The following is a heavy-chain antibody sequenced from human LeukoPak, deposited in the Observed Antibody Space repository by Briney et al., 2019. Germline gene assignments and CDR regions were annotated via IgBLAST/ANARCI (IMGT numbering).Heavy chain of an antibody. CDR1: GESFSGYF. V-gene: IGHV4-34*01. CDR3: ARAGGTGVAFDI. J-gene: IGHJ3*02. Sequence: SETLSLTCAVYGESFSGYFWNWIRQPPGKGLEWIGEINHSGSTSNHNPSLKSRVTISVDTSKNQFSLKLSSVTAADTAVYYCARAGGTGVAFDIWGQGTMVTVSS. CDR2: INHSGSTS.